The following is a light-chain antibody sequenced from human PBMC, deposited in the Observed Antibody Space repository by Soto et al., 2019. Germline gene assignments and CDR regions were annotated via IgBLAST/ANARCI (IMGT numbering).Light chain of an antibody. CDR1: SSDVGSYDY. CDR3: SSYTSSTTVL. V-gene: IGLV2-14*03. Sequence: QSVLTQPASVSASPGQSIAISCTGTSSDVGSYDYVSWYQQHPGKAPKLMIYDVSERPSGVSDRFSGSKSGNTASLTISGLHAEDEAHYYCSSYTSSTTVLFGGGTKLTVL. J-gene: IGLJ2*01. CDR2: DVS.